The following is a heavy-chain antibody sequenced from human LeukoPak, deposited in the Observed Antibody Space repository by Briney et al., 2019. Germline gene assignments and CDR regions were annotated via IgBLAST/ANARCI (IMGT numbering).Heavy chain of an antibody. Sequence: PGGSLRLSCAASGFTFSDYYMRWIRQAPGKGLEWVSYISSGGTSVYYADSVKGRFTVSRDNAKNSLYLQMNSLRAEDTAVYHCARDLLGRFYDSSGYSDCWGQGTLVTVSS. CDR3: ARDLLGRFYDSSGYSDC. CDR2: ISSGGTSV. CDR1: GFTFSDYY. V-gene: IGHV3-11*01. J-gene: IGHJ4*02. D-gene: IGHD3-22*01.